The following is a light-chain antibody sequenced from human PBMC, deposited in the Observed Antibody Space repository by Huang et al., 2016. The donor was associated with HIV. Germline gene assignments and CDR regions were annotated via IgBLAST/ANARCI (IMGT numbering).Light chain of an antibody. V-gene: IGKV3-15*01. J-gene: IGKJ1*01. CDR3: QQYNDWPPWT. CDR1: QSVKSN. CDR2: SAS. Sequence: EIVMTQSQATLSVSPGERATLSCRASQSVKSNLAWYQQNTGQAPRLLIYSASTRATGIPAMVSGSGYGTEFTRTISSLQSEDCAVYYCQQYNDWPPWTFGQGTKVEIK.